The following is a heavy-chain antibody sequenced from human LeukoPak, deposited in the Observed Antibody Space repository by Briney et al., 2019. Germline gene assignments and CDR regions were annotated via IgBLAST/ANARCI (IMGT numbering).Heavy chain of an antibody. D-gene: IGHD2-21*02. CDR1: GFTFYDYA. CDR2: ISWNSGSI. J-gene: IGHJ3*02. V-gene: IGHV3-9*01. Sequence: SLRPSCAASGFTFYDYAMHLGRPAPGEGLGGVLSISWNSGSIGYADSVKGRFTISRDNAKNSLYLQMNSLRAEDTAVYYCTSHTGTGDAFRPFHIWGQGTMVTVSS. CDR3: TSHTGTGDAFRPFHI.